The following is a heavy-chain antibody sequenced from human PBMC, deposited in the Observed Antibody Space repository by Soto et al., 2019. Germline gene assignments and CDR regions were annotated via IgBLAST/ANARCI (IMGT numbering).Heavy chain of an antibody. J-gene: IGHJ5*02. V-gene: IGHV4-59*01. D-gene: IGHD4-4*01. Sequence: SETLSLTCAVSGDSITSNHWNWIRQPPGRGLEWIGYIYDSGTTKYNPSLKSRVIISVDTSKNQLSLKLSSVTAADTAVYYCARVSMSTVSWGFDPWGQGTLVTVS. CDR3: ARVSMSTVSWGFDP. CDR1: GDSITSNH. CDR2: IYDSGTT.